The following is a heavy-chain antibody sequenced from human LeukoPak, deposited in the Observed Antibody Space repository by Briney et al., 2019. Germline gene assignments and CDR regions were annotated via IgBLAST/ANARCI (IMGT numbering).Heavy chain of an antibody. CDR1: GFTFSSYS. J-gene: IGHJ4*02. Sequence: GGSLRLSCAAAGFTFSSYSMYWVRQAPGKGLEYVSAISSNGGSTYYANSVKGRFTISRDNSKNTLYLQMGSLRGEDMAVYYCAREVNWRFDYWGQGTLVTVSS. D-gene: IGHD1-1*01. CDR3: AREVNWRFDY. CDR2: ISSNGGST. V-gene: IGHV3-64*01.